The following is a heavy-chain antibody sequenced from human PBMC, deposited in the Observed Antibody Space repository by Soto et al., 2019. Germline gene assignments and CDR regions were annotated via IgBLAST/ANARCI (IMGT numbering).Heavy chain of an antibody. CDR2: IYRTGST. D-gene: IGHD1-7*01. V-gene: IGHV4-4*02. CDR3: ASRDPGTSVDY. Sequence: KASETLSLTCAVSGGSFTSNNWCTCVRQPPGQGLEWIGEIYRTGSTNYNPSLKSRVTISLDKSENQFSLKVTSLTAADTAVYYCASRDPGTSVDYWGQGTLVTVSS. CDR1: GGSFTSNNW. J-gene: IGHJ4*02.